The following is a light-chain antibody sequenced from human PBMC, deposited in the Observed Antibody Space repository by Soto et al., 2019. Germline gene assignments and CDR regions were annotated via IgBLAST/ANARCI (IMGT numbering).Light chain of an antibody. CDR1: QSVSSN. V-gene: IGKV3-15*01. CDR2: GAS. CDR3: QQYNNWPPWT. J-gene: IGKJ1*01. Sequence: ILLPPSPGTLSLSPGEKATLSRRASQSVSSNLAWYQQKPGQAPRLLIYGASTRATGIPARFSGSGSGTEFTLTISSLQSEDFAVYYCQQYNNWPPWTFGQGTKV.